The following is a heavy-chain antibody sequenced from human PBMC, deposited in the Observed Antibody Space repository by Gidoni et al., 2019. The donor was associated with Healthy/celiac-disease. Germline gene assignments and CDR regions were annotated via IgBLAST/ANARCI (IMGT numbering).Heavy chain of an antibody. D-gene: IGHD3-22*01. CDR1: GFTFRSYA. Sequence: QVQLVESGGGVVQPGRSLRLSCAASGFTFRSYAMHWVRQAPGKGLEWVAVISYDGSNKYYADSVKGRFTISRDNSKNTLYLQMNSLRAEDTAVYYCARDQGSYYYDSSGSPLGYWGQGTLVTVSS. CDR2: ISYDGSNK. CDR3: ARDQGSYYYDSSGSPLGY. J-gene: IGHJ4*02. V-gene: IGHV3-30-3*01.